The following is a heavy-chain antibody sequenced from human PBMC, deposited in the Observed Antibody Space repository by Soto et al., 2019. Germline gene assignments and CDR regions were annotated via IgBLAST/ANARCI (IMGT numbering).Heavy chain of an antibody. J-gene: IGHJ4*02. D-gene: IGHD3-10*01. CDR2: IYSGGST. CDR3: ASRIRRILDYYGSGSYYRDY. CDR1: GFTVSSNY. Sequence: GGSLRLSCAASGFTVSSNYMSWVRQAPGKGLEWVSVIYSGGSTYYADSVKGRLTISGDNSKNALYLQMNSLRAEDTAVYYCASRIRRILDYYGSGSYYRDYWGQGTLVTVSS. V-gene: IGHV3-66*01.